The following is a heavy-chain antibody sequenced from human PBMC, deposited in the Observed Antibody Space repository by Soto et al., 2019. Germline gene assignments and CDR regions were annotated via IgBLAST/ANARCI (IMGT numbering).Heavy chain of an antibody. CDR3: ARDLPTMDV. J-gene: IGHJ6*02. CDR1: GYTFTSYG. Sequence: QVQLVQSGAEVKKPGASVKVSCKASGYTFTSYGISWVRQAPGQGLEWMGWIRAYNGNTNYAQKLQGRVTMTTDTTTRTAYMELRNLRSEDTAVSYCARDLPTMDVWGQGTTVTVSS. V-gene: IGHV1-18*01. CDR2: IRAYNGNT.